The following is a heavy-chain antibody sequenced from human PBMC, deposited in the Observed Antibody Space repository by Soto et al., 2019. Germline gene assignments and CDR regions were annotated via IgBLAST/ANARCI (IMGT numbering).Heavy chain of an antibody. CDR3: ARARGSGVVPAAISPYGMDV. J-gene: IGHJ6*01. Sequence: SETLSLTCAVYCGSFSGYYWSWIRQPPGKGLEWIGEINHSGSTNYNPSLKSRVTISVDTSKNQFSLKLSSVTAADTAVYYCARARGSGVVPAAISPYGMDVWGQGTTVNV. D-gene: IGHD2-2*01. CDR2: INHSGST. CDR1: CGSFSGYY. V-gene: IGHV4-34*01.